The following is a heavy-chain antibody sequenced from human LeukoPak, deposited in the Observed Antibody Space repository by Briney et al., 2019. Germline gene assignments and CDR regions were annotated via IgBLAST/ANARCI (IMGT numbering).Heavy chain of an antibody. J-gene: IGHJ4*02. CDR2: INHSGST. CDR3: ARNPVVPAAMVDY. V-gene: IGHV4-34*01. CDR1: GFTFSSYA. Sequence: LRLSCAASGFTFSSYAMSWVRQAPGKGLEWIGEINHSGSTNYNPSLKSRVTISVDTSKNQFSLKLSSVTAADTAVYYCARNPVVPAAMVDYWGQGTLVTVSS. D-gene: IGHD2-2*01.